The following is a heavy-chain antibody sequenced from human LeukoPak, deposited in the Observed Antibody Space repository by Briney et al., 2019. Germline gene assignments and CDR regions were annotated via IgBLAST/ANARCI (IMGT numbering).Heavy chain of an antibody. D-gene: IGHD6-13*01. CDR2: INPNKIGT. J-gene: IGHJ5*02. CDR1: GYTFTGYY. Sequence: VASVKVSCKASGYTFTGYYMHWVRQAPGQGLEWMGWINPNKIGTNYAQKFQGRVTMTGDTSISTAYMELSRLTSDDTAVYYCARGPIAVVGTGWFDPWGQGTLVTVSS. CDR3: ARGPIAVVGTGWFDP. V-gene: IGHV1-2*02.